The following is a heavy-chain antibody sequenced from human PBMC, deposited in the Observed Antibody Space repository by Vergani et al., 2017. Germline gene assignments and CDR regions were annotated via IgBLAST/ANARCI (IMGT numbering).Heavy chain of an antibody. V-gene: IGHV3-30*03. CDR1: GFTFSSYG. Sequence: QVQLVESGGGVVQPGRSLRLSCAASGFTFSSYGMHWVRQAPGKGLEWVAVISYDGSNKYYADSVKRRFTISRDNAKNSLYLQMNSLRAEDTAVYYCARDTRGYSGYADFDYWGQGTLVTVSS. CDR2: ISYDGSNK. D-gene: IGHD5-12*01. CDR3: ARDTRGYSGYADFDY. J-gene: IGHJ4*02.